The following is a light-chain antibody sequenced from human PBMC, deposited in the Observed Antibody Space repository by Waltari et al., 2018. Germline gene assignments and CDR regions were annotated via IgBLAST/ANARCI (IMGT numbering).Light chain of an antibody. V-gene: IGKV3-20*01. CDR3: QHYVRLPAT. CDR1: QCVRVS. Sequence: EIVLTQSPGTLSLSPGERATLSCRASQCVRVSVAWYQQKAGQAPRLLIYGASSRATGIPDRFIGSGSGTDFSLTISRLEPEDFAVYYCQHYVRLPATFGQGTKVEI. J-gene: IGKJ1*01. CDR2: GAS.